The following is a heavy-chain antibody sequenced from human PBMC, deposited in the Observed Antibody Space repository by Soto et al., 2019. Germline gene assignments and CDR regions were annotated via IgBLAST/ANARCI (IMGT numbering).Heavy chain of an antibody. CDR3: ARAQERIKPGHGPFDY. CDR1: GGTFSSYA. V-gene: IGHV1-69*01. Sequence: QVQLVQSGAAVKKPGSSVKVSCKASGGTFSSYAISWVRQAPGQGLEWMGGIIPIFGTANYAQKFQGRVTITADESTSTTYMELSSLRAEDTAVYYCARAQERIKPGHGPFDYWGQGTLVTVSS. CDR2: IIPIFGTA. J-gene: IGHJ4*02.